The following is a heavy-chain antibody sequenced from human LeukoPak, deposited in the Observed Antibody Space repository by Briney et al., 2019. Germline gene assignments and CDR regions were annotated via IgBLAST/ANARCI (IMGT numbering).Heavy chain of an antibody. CDR2: IYPGDSDT. V-gene: IGHV5-51*01. J-gene: IGHJ4*02. D-gene: IGHD6-13*01. CDR3: ARSIAAAGTNFDY. CDR1: GYIFTSYW. Sequence: GESLKISCKGSGYIFTSYWIGWVRQMPGKGLEWMGIIYPGDSDTRYSPSFQGQVTISADKSISTAYLQWSSLKASDTAMYYCARSIAAAGTNFDYWGQGTLVTVS.